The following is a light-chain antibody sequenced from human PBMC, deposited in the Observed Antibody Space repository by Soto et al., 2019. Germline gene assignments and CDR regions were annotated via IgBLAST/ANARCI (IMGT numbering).Light chain of an antibody. CDR1: NIGNKS. J-gene: IGLJ1*01. CDR3: QVWDRVSESYV. CDR2: DDS. V-gene: IGLV3-21*02. Sequence: ELTQPPSVSVAPGQTARITCGGFNIGNKSVHWYQQKPGQAPVLVVYDDSDRPSGIPERFSGSNSGNTATLTIRRVEAGDEADYYCQVWDRVSESYVFGTGTKVTVL.